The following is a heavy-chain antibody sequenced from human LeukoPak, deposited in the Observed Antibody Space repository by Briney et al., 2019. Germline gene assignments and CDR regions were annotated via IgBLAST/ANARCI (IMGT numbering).Heavy chain of an antibody. CDR1: GGSISSYY. V-gene: IGHV4-59*01. J-gene: IGHJ6*03. CDR2: IYYSGST. Sequence: SETLSLTCTVSGGSISSYYWSWIRQPPGKGLEWIGYIYYSGSTNYNPSLKSRVAISVDTSKNQFSLKLSSVTAADTAVYYCARSCSGSYFPYYYYMDVWGKGTTVTVSS. CDR3: ARSCSGSYFPYYYYMDV. D-gene: IGHD1-26*01.